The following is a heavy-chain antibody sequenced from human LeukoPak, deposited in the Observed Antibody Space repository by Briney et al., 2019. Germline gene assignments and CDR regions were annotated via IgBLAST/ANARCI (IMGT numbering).Heavy chain of an antibody. J-gene: IGHJ4*02. CDR3: AREILGGFNPGAY. V-gene: IGHV4-4*02. CDR2: IHRSGSP. Sequence: AETLSLTCTDSLDSTTSNFWSWVRQPPGKGLEWIGEIHRSGSPHYNPSLQSRVTISIDRSRNQIALELSSVTAADTAVYYCAREILGGFNPGAYWGEGTLVTASA. CDR1: LDSTTSNF. D-gene: IGHD1-14*01.